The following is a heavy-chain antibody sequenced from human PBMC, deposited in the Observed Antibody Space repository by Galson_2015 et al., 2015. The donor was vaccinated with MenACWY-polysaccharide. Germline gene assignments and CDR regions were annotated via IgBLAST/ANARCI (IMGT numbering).Heavy chain of an antibody. V-gene: IGHV3-30*18. D-gene: IGHD5-18*01. Sequence: SLRLSCAASGFTFSSYGMHWVRQAPGKGLEWVAVISYDGSNKYYADSVKGRLTISRDNSKNTLYLQMNSLRAEDTAVYYCAKAGWEIQLWEDAFDIWGQGTMVTVSS. CDR3: AKAGWEIQLWEDAFDI. CDR1: GFTFSSYG. J-gene: IGHJ3*02. CDR2: ISYDGSNK.